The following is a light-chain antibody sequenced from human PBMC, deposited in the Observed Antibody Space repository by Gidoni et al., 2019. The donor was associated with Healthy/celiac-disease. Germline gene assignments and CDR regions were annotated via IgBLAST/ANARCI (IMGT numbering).Light chain of an antibody. CDR1: SSNIGSNA. J-gene: IGLJ1*01. V-gene: IGLV1-44*01. CDR2: NDN. CDR3: ASWDDSLNGLYV. Sequence: QSVLTQPPSASGTPGQRVTMSCSGSSSNIGSNAVNWYQQFPGTAPKLLIYNDNERLSGVPDRFSGSRSGTSASLAISGLLSEDEASYYCASWDDSLNGLYVFGTGTKVTV.